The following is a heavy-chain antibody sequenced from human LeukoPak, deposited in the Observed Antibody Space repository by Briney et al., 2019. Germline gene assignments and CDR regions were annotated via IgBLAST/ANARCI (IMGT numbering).Heavy chain of an antibody. D-gene: IGHD1-26*01. Sequence: PGGSLRLSCAASGFTFSYYWMHWVRQAPGKGLVWVSRIKSDGSITEYADSVKGRFTISRDNAKNTLCLQMNSLRAEDTAVYYCARDLSYSGIDYWGQGTLVTVSS. CDR1: GFTFSYYW. J-gene: IGHJ4*02. CDR3: ARDLSYSGIDY. V-gene: IGHV3-74*01. CDR2: IKSDGSIT.